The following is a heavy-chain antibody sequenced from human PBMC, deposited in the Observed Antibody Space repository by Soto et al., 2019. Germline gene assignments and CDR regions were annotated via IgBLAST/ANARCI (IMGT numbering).Heavy chain of an antibody. J-gene: IGHJ6*02. Sequence: QVQLVQSGAEVKKPGSSVKVSCKASGGTFSSYAISWVRQAPGQGLEWMGGIIPIFGTANYAQKFQGRVTITADKSTSTAYMELSSLRSEDTAVYYCASPRFGQLDYSYYGMDVWGQGTTVTVSS. CDR3: ASPRFGQLDYSYYGMDV. CDR2: IIPIFGTA. V-gene: IGHV1-69*14. D-gene: IGHD6-13*01. CDR1: GGTFSSYA.